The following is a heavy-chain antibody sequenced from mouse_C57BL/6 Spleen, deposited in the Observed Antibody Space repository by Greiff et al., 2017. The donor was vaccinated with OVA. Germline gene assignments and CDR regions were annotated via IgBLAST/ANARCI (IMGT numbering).Heavy chain of an antibody. CDR3: ARLGLHYWYFAV. D-gene: IGHD2-13*01. V-gene: IGHV1-82*01. CDR1: GYAFSSSW. Sequence: QVQLQQSGPELVKPGASVKISCKASGYAFSSSWMNWVKQRPGKGLEWIGRIYPGDGGTNYNGKFKGKATLTADKSSSTAYMQLSSLTSEDSAVYFCARLGLHYWYFAVWGTGTTVTVSS. J-gene: IGHJ1*03. CDR2: IYPGDGGT.